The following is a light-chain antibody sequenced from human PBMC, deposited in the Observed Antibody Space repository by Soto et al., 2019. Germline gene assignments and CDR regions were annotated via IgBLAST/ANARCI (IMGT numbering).Light chain of an antibody. Sequence: EIVLTQSPAALSLSPGERATLSCRASQSVSSYLAWYQQKPGQAPRLLIYDASNRATGIPDRFSASGSGTDFTLTISSLEPEDFAVYYCQQRSNWRITFGQGTRLEIK. CDR2: DAS. V-gene: IGKV3-11*01. CDR3: QQRSNWRIT. J-gene: IGKJ5*01. CDR1: QSVSSY.